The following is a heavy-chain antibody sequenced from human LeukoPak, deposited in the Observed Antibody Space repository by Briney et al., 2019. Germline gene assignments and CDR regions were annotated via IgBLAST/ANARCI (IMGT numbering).Heavy chain of an antibody. J-gene: IGHJ4*02. D-gene: IGHD2-15*01. CDR3: AIIVTPGRFDY. CDR2: INPNSGGT. CDR1: GYTFTGYY. Sequence: ASVKVSCKASGYTFTGYYMHWVRQAPGQGLEWMGRINPNSGGTNYAQKFQGRVTMTRDTSISTAYMKLSRLRSDDTAVYYCAIIVTPGRFDYWGQGTLVTVSS. V-gene: IGHV1-2*06.